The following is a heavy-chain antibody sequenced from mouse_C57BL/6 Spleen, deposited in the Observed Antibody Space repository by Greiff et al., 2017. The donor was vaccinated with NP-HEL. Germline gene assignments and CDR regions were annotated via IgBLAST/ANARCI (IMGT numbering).Heavy chain of an antibody. V-gene: IGHV8-8*01. CDR2: IWWDDDK. CDR3: ARMGSYDGYSYWYFDV. Sequence: QVTLKECGPGILQPSQTLSLTCSFSGFSLSTFGMGVGWIRQPSGKGLEWLAHIWWDDDKYYNPALKSRLTISKDTSKNQVFLKIANVDTADTATYYCARMGSYDGYSYWYFDVWGTGTTVTVSS. J-gene: IGHJ1*03. D-gene: IGHD2-3*01. CDR1: GFSLSTFGMG.